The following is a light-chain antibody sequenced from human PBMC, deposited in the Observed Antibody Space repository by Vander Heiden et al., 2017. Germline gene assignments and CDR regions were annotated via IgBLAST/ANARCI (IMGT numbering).Light chain of an antibody. CDR2: GAA. V-gene: IGKV3-20*01. CDR1: QSFSSSF. CDR3: QQYGSSPEYT. J-gene: IGKJ2*01. Sequence: ELVLPQSPGTLSLAPGERAPLSCRASQSFSSSFLAWYQQKPGQAPRLLIKGAASSATGIPDRFSGSGSGTDFSPTISRLEPEDFAVYYCQQYGSSPEYTFGQGTKLEIK.